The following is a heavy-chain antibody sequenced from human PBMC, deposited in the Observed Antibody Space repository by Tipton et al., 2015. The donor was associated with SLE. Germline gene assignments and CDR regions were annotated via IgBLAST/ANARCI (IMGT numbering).Heavy chain of an antibody. CDR2: IWYDGSNK. J-gene: IGHJ6*03. CDR3: ARDRSVAVAGHYYYYMDV. CDR1: GFTFSRFW. D-gene: IGHD6-19*01. V-gene: IGHV3-33*08. Sequence: SLRLSCATSGFTFSRFWMHWVRQAPGKGLEWVAVIWYDGSNKYYADSVKGRFTISRDNSKNTLYLQMNSLRAEDTAVYYCARDRSVAVAGHYYYYMDVWGKGTTVTVSS.